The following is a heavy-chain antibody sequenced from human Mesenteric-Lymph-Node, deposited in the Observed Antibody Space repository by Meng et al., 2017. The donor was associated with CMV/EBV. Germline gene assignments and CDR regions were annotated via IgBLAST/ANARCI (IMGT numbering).Heavy chain of an antibody. V-gene: IGHV3-11*01. D-gene: IGHD3-3*01. J-gene: IGHJ6*02. CDR2: ISGSSSRI. CDR3: ARVGYDFWSGYYPNYYYYGMDV. Sequence: GESLKISCAASGFTFSDHYMSWIRQSPGRGLELVSYISGSSSRIYYADSVKGRFTISRANARNSVYLQMNSLRAEDTAVYYCARVGYDFWSGYYPNYYYYGMDVWGQGTTVTVSS. CDR1: GFTFSDHY.